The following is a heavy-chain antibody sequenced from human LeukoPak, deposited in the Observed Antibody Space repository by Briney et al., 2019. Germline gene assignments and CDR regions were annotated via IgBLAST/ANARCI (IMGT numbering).Heavy chain of an antibody. CDR1: GYTFTSYG. CDR2: ISAYNGNT. CDR3: ARDIITMVRGVPYYYGMDV. J-gene: IGHJ6*02. D-gene: IGHD3-10*01. Sequence: GASVKVSCKASGYTFTSYGISWVRQAPGQGLEWMGWISAYNGNTNYAQKLQGRVTVTTDTSTSTAYMELRSLRSDDTAVYYCARDIITMVRGVPYYYGMDVWGQGTTVTVSS. V-gene: IGHV1-18*01.